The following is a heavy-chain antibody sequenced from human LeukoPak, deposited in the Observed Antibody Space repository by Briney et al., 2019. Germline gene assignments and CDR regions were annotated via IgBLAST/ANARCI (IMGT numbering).Heavy chain of an antibody. V-gene: IGHV3-11*04. Sequence: PGGSLRLSCAASGFTVSSNYMSWVRQAPGKGLEWVSYIHSSGSAIHYADSVKGRFTISRDNPKNSLYLQMNSLRAEDTAAYYCARERVDEFDIWGQGTVVTVSS. CDR1: GFTVSSNY. J-gene: IGHJ3*02. CDR3: ARERVDEFDI. CDR2: IHSSGSAI.